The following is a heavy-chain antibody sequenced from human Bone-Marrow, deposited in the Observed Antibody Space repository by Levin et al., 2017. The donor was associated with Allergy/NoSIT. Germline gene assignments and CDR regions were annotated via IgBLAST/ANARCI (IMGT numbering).Heavy chain of an antibody. J-gene: IGHJ2*01. V-gene: IGHV3-30*18. CDR3: AKDKNGADYWYFDF. D-gene: IGHD4-17*01. Sequence: GESLKISCAASGFTFSSYGMHWVRQAPGKGLEWVAFISYDGNYKYYADSLKGRFTISRDNSKNTVYLQMNSLRAEDTAVYYCAKDKNGADYWYFDFWGRGTLVTVSS. CDR2: ISYDGNYK. CDR1: GFTFSSYG.